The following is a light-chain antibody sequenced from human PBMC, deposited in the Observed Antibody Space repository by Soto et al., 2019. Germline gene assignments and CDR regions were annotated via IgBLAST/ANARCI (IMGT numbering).Light chain of an antibody. CDR2: AAS. CDR3: QQSYSVPLT. Sequence: IQMTQSPSSLSAPIGDRVTISCRASQSISPYLNWFQQKPGQAPNLLIYAASSLHSGVPSRFSGSRSGTHFTLTISNLPPEESATYYWQQSYSVPLTFGGGTKVEIQ. V-gene: IGKV1-39*01. J-gene: IGKJ4*01. CDR1: QSISPY.